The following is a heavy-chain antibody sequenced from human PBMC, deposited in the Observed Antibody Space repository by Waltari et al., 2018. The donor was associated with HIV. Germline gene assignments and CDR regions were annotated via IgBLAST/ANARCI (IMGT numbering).Heavy chain of an antibody. V-gene: IGHV3-48*03. CDR3: VRGGAAFVTGVLQVVQRGP. D-gene: IGHD6-6*01. J-gene: IGHJ5*02. CDR2: NSERGEHC. CDR1: GSTFRPSD. Sequence: EVQLVESGGGLVRPGGSLRLSCLPPGSTFRPSDRIWVHKPPGKGLDCVSNNSERGEHCYYPAAKKGRCTRPRNNDQGSLYFDMSGLAAADTAVYYCVRGGAAFVTGVLQVVQRGPWGQGTLVTVS.